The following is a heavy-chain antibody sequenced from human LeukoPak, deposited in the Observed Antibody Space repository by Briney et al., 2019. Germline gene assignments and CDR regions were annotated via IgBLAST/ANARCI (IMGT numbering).Heavy chain of an antibody. CDR3: AREGLAVGYYYMDV. V-gene: IGHV3-21*01. J-gene: IGHJ6*03. CDR1: GFTFSSYS. CDR2: IGSTSNYI. Sequence: GGSLRLSCAASGFTFSSYSMNWVRQAPGKGLEWVSSIGSTSNYIYYADSVKGRFTISRDNAKNSLFLQMNSLRAEDTAVYYCAREGLAVGYYYMDVWGKGTTVTISS. D-gene: IGHD3/OR15-3a*01.